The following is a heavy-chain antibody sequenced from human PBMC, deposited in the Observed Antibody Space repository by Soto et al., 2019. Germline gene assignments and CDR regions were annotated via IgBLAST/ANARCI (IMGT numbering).Heavy chain of an antibody. J-gene: IGHJ5*02. CDR2: MNEDGGTT. V-gene: IGHV3-74*02. CDR3: VRGGSNYAS. CDR1: GFTFSSYW. D-gene: IGHD4-4*01. Sequence: EVQLVESGGGLVRPGGSLRLSCAASGFTFSSYWMHWVRQAPGKGLVWVSRMNEDGGTTDYADSVKGRFTISRDNAKNSMYLQMDSLRGEDTAVYYCVRGGSNYASWGQGTLVTVSS.